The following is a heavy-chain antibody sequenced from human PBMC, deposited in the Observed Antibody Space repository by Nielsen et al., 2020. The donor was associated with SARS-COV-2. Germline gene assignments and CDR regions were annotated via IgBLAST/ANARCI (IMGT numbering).Heavy chain of an antibody. J-gene: IGHJ6*03. CDR1: GYSFTSYW. D-gene: IGHD6-6*01. CDR3: ARSYSSSSYYYYYMDV. Sequence: GESLKISCKGSGYSFTSYWIGWVRQMPGKGLEWMGRIDPSDSYTNYSPSFQGHVTISADKSISTAYLQWSSLKASDTAMYYCARSYSSSSYYYYYMDVWGKGTTVTVSS. CDR2: IDPSDSYT. V-gene: IGHV5-10-1*01.